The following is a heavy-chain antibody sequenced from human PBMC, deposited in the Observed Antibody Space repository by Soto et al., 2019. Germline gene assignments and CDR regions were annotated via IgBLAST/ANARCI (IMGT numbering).Heavy chain of an antibody. CDR2: IYPGDSDT. CDR1: GYSFTSYW. CDR3: ARQAWDYGGNGGGDAFDI. J-gene: IGHJ3*02. Sequence: GESLKISCKGSGYSFTSYWIGWVRQMPGKGLEWMGIIYPGDSDTRYSPSFQGQVTISADKSISTAYLQWSSLKASDTAMYYCARQAWDYGGNGGGDAFDIWGQGTMVTVSS. V-gene: IGHV5-51*01. D-gene: IGHD4-17*01.